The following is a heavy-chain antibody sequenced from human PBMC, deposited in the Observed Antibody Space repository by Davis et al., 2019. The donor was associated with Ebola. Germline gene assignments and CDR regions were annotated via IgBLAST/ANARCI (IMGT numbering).Heavy chain of an antibody. CDR2: IRSKANSYAT. CDR1: GFTFSNAW. D-gene: IGHD2-8*01. J-gene: IGHJ4*02. Sequence: GGSLRLSCAASGFTFSNAWMSWVRQASGKGLEWVGRIRSKANSYATAYAASVKGRFTISRDDSKNTAYLQMNSLKTEDTAVYYCTSTNNAVDYWGQGTLVTVSS. V-gene: IGHV3-73*01. CDR3: TSTNNAVDY.